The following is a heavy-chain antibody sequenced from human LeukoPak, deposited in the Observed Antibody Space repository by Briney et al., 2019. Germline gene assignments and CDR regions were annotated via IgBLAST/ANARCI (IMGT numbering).Heavy chain of an antibody. CDR1: GFTFSSYG. CDR3: AKTSSVAKTIDY. CDR2: IRYDGSNK. Sequence: PGGSLRLSCAASGFTFSSYGMHWVRQAPGKGLEWVAFIRYDGSNKYYADSVKGRFTISRDNSKNTLFLLMNSLRAEDTAVYYCAKTSSVAKTIDYWGQGTLVTVSS. D-gene: IGHD1-7*01. V-gene: IGHV3-30*02. J-gene: IGHJ4*02.